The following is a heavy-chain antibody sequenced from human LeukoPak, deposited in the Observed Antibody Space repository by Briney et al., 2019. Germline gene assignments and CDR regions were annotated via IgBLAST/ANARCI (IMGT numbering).Heavy chain of an antibody. CDR3: AREGYDSNIYYKADY. D-gene: IGHD3-22*01. CDR2: ISYSGTT. CDR1: GGSINTYY. J-gene: IGHJ4*02. V-gene: IGHV4-59*01. Sequence: SETLSLTCTVSGGSINTYYWSWIRQPPGKGLEWIGYISYSGTTKYNPSLESRVTITIDTSKNQFSLKLSSVTAADTAVYYCAREGYDSNIYYKADYCGQGTLVTVSS.